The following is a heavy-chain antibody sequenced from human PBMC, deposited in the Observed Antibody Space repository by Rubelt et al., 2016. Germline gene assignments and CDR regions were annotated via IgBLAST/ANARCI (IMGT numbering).Heavy chain of an antibody. CDR3: ARGSQSSGYGSPGDY. CDR2: ISSSSSTI. J-gene: IGHJ4*02. CDR1: GFTFSSYS. Sequence: GGSLRLSCAASGFTFSSYSMNWVRQAPGKGLEWVSYISSSSSTIYYADSVKGRFTISRDNAKNSLYLQMNSLRAEDTAFYYCARGSQSSGYGSPGDYWGQGTLVTVSS. D-gene: IGHD3-22*01. V-gene: IGHV3-48*04.